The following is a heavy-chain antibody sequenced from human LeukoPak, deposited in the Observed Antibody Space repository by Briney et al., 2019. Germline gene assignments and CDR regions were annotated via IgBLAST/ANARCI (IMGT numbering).Heavy chain of an antibody. J-gene: IGHJ4*02. V-gene: IGHV3-7*05. D-gene: IGHD1-26*01. CDR2: INQDGSVK. CDR1: GFXFSYHW. CDR3: AAFRREWEPY. Sequence: PGGSLRLSCAASGFXFSYHWINWVRQAPGKGLEWVAHINQDGSVKYYVDSVKGRCTISRDNAKNSLYLQMNSLRAEDTAVYYCAAFRREWEPYWGQGTLVTVSS.